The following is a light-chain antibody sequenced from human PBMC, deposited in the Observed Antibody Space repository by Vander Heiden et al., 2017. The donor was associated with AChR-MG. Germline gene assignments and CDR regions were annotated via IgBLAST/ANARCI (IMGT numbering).Light chain of an antibody. Sequence: ELVLTQSPGTLSLSPGERATLSCRASQSVNSNYLAWYQQRPGQAPSLLIYGAASRATGIPDRFSGSGSGTDFTLTISRLEPEDFAVYYCQQYGSSPQTFGQGTKLEIK. J-gene: IGKJ2*01. CDR3: QQYGSSPQT. V-gene: IGKV3-20*01. CDR2: GAA. CDR1: QSVNSNY.